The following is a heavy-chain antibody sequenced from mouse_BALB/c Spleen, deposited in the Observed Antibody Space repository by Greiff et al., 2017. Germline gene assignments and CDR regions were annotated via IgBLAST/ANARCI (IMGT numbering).Heavy chain of an antibody. CDR3: TRLGHYAMDY. CDR1: GYTFTSYW. J-gene: IGHJ4*01. Sequence: QVQLQQSGAELVRPGASVKLSCKASGYTFTSYWINWVKQRPGQGLEWIGNIYPSDSYTNYNQKFKDKATLTVDKSSSTAYMQLSSPTSEDSAVYYCTRLGHYAMDYWGQGTSVTVSS. CDR2: IYPSDSYT. V-gene: IGHV1-69*02. D-gene: IGHD4-1*01.